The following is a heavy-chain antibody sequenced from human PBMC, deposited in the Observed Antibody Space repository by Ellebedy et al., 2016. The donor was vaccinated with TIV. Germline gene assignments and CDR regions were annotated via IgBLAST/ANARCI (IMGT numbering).Heavy chain of an antibody. J-gene: IGHJ4*02. D-gene: IGHD2-2*01. V-gene: IGHV1-2*02. CDR3: ASVTFSSLSPFDY. Sequence: AASVKVSCKTSGYTFTDYYMHWMRQAPGQGLEWMGWIYPNSGDTKYAQKFQGRVTMTRDTSITTAYMELKRLTSDDTATYYCASVTFSSLSPFDYWGQGTLVTVSS. CDR1: GYTFTDYY. CDR2: IYPNSGDT.